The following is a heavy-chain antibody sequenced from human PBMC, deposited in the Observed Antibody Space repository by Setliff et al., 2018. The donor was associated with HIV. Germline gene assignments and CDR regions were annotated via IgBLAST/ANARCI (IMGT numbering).Heavy chain of an antibody. CDR3: VRGVTRDISGYYRDEYFQH. J-gene: IGHJ1*01. CDR2: ISPYNGDT. V-gene: IGHV1-18*01. CDR1: GYRFITYG. D-gene: IGHD3-22*01. Sequence: GASVKVSCKASGYRFITYGISWVRQAPGQGLEWMGWISPYNGDTRFAQSLQGRVTLTTDTSTNTAYMEMRTLRSDDTAVYYCVRGVTRDISGYYRDEYFQHWGQGTLVTVSS.